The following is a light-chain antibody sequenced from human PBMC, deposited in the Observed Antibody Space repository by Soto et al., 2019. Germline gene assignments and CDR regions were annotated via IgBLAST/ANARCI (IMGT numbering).Light chain of an antibody. CDR3: QQYESTPPT. CDR2: GAS. J-gene: IGKJ2*01. V-gene: IGKV4-1*01. CDR1: QSVLYSSNNKNY. Sequence: DIVMTQSPDSLAVSLGERATINCKSSQSVLYSSNNKNYLAWYQQRPGQPPKLLIYGASTRESGVPDRFSGSWSGTDFTLTITSLQAEYVAYYYCQQYESTPPTFGQGTKLEIK.